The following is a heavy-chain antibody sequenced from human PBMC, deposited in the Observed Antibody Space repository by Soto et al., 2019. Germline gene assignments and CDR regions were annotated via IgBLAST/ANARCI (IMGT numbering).Heavy chain of an antibody. CDR3: AVRDDSATFDY. CDR2: MNPNSGNT. CDR1: GYTFTSYD. D-gene: IGHD3-22*01. V-gene: IGHV1-8*01. J-gene: IGHJ4*02. Sequence: ASVMLSCKASGYTFTSYDINWVRQATGQGLEWMGWMNPNSGNTGYAQKFQGRVTMTRNTSISAAYMELSSLRSEDTAVYYCAVRDDSATFDYWGQGTLVSVSS.